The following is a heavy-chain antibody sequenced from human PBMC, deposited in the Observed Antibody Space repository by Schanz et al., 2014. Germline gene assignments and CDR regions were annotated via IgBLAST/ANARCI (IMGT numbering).Heavy chain of an antibody. CDR2: ISNDGSDE. CDR1: GFTFSRYA. V-gene: IGHV3-30*04. D-gene: IGHD3-3*01. J-gene: IGHJ4*02. Sequence: VQLVESGGGVVQPGRSVRLSCAASGFTFSRYAMHWVRQAPGKGLEWVAVISNDGSDEHYADSVKGRFTISRDNAKNSLYLQMNSLRAEDTAVYYCARDKGGYYPFDYWGQGTLVTVSS. CDR3: ARDKGGYYPFDY.